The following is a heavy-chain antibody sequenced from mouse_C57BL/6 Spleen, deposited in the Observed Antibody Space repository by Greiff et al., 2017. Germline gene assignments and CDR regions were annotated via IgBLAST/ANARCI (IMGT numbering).Heavy chain of an antibody. CDR3: TTDYYGSSYVFDY. D-gene: IGHD1-1*01. J-gene: IGHJ2*01. CDR2: IDPENGDT. CDR1: GFNIKDDS. Sequence: EVKLVESGAELVRPGASVKLSCTASGFNIKDDSMHWVKQRPEQGLEWIGWIDPENGDTEYASKFQGKATITADTSSTTAYLQLSSLTSEDTAVYYCTTDYYGSSYVFDYWGQGTTLTVSS. V-gene: IGHV14-4*01.